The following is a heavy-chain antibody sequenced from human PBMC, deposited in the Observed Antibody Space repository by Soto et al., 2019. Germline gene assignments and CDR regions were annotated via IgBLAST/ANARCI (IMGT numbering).Heavy chain of an antibody. J-gene: IGHJ4*02. CDR2: IYWDDDK. CDR3: APASNRYCGSFYFDY. D-gene: IGHD6-6*01. V-gene: IGHV2-5*02. CDR1: GFSFTTSGVG. Sequence: QITLKESGPTLVKPTQTLTLTCTFSGFSFTTSGVGVGWIRQPPGKALEWLAVIYWDDDKRHSPSLKSRLTIPTDPSKKQVVLTMTNMDTVDTATYYCAPASNRYCGSFYFDYWGQGTLVTVSS.